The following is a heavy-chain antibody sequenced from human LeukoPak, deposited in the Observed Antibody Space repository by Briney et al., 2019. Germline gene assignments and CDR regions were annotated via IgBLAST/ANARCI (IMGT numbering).Heavy chain of an antibody. CDR2: IKHSGNT. D-gene: IGHD2-21*02. J-gene: IGHJ6*03. CDR3: AKNWAVTRYMDV. Sequence: NPSETLSLTCAVYGGSFSGFHWTWIRLSPGKGLEWIGEIKHSGNTNYSPSLKSRVTMSVDTSKKEISLRLSSVTAADTAVYYCAKNWAVTRYMDVWGKGTTVTVSS. CDR1: GGSFSGFH. V-gene: IGHV4-34*01.